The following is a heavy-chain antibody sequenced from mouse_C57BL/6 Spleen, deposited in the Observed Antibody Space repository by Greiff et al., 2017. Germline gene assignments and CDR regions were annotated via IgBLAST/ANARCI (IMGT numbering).Heavy chain of an antibody. CDR3: ARDDGSLDYFDY. D-gene: IGHD2-3*01. Sequence: VQLQQSGPELVKPGASVKMSCKASGYTFTDYNMHWVKQSHGKSLEWIGYINPNNGGTSYNQKFKGKATLIVNKSSSTAYMELRSLTSEDSAVYYCARDDGSLDYFDYWGQGTTLTVSS. CDR2: INPNNGGT. V-gene: IGHV1-22*01. CDR1: GYTFTDYN. J-gene: IGHJ2*01.